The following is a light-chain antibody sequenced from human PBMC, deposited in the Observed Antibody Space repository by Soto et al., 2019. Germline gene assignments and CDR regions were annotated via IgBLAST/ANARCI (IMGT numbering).Light chain of an antibody. J-gene: IGLJ2*01. CDR1: NSDVGGYNY. V-gene: IGLV2-14*01. Sequence: QSVLTQPASVSGSPGQSITISCTGTNSDVGGYNYVSWYQQHPGKAPKLMIYDVSNRPSGVSNRFSGSKSGNTASLTISGLQAEDEADYYCSSYTSSSPDVVFGGGTKVTVL. CDR2: DVS. CDR3: SSYTSSSPDVV.